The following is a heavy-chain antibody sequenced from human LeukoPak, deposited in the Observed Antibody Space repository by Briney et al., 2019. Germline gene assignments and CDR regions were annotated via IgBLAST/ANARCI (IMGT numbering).Heavy chain of an antibody. V-gene: IGHV3-33*01. CDR3: ARDNRGITIFGVVTTGFDY. D-gene: IGHD3-3*01. Sequence: GGSLRLSCEASGFTFSSYAMHWVRQAPGKGLEWVAVIWYDGSNKYYADSVKGRFTISRDNSKNTLYLQMNSLRAEDTAVYYCARDNRGITIFGVVTTGFDYWGQGTLVTVSS. CDR2: IWYDGSNK. J-gene: IGHJ4*02. CDR1: GFTFSSYA.